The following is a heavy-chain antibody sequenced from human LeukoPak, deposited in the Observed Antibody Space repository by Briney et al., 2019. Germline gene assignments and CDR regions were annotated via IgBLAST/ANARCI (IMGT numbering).Heavy chain of an antibody. V-gene: IGHV1-2*04. CDR1: GYTFTGYY. CDR2: INPNSGST. J-gene: IGHJ4*02. CDR3: ARTGFGELLYDY. Sequence: ASVKVSCTASGYTFTGYYMHWVRQAPGQGLEWMGWINPNSGSTNYAQKFQGWVTMTRDTSISTAYMELSRLRSDDTAVYYCARTGFGELLYDYWGQGTLVTVSS. D-gene: IGHD3-10*01.